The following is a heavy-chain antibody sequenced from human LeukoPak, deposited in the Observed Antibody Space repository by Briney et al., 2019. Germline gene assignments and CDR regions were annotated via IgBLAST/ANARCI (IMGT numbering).Heavy chain of an antibody. J-gene: IGHJ4*02. CDR3: ATKSGNYYNY. CDR1: GFTFSSYW. V-gene: IGHV3-7*03. Sequence: GGSLRLSCAASGFTFSSYWMSWVRQARGKGLEWVANIKQDGSEKYYVDSVKGRFTVSRDNAKKSLYLQINSLRTEDTAVYYCATKSGNYYNYWGRGSLVTVSS. D-gene: IGHD1-26*01. CDR2: IKQDGSEK.